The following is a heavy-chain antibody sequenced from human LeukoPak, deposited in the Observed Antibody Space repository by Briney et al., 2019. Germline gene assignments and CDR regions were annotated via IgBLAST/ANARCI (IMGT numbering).Heavy chain of an antibody. D-gene: IGHD6-25*01. V-gene: IGHV3-74*01. Sequence: PGGSLRLSCAVSGFTFGSYAMSWVRQAPGKGLVWVSRINSDGSSTSYADSVKGRFTISRDNAKNTLYLQMNSLRAEDTAVYYCARLRSQGGVAALDYWGQGTLVTVSS. CDR1: GFTFGSYA. J-gene: IGHJ4*02. CDR2: INSDGSST. CDR3: ARLRSQGGVAALDY.